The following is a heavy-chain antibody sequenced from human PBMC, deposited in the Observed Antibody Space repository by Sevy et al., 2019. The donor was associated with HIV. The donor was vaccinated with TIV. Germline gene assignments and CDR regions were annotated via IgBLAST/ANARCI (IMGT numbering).Heavy chain of an antibody. D-gene: IGHD2-2*01. CDR2: INHSGST. CDR3: ARLILGYCSSTSCRYYYYYYGMDV. V-gene: IGHV4-34*01. CDR1: GGSFSGYY. Sequence: SETLSLTCAVYGGSFSGYYWSWIRQPPGKGLEWIGEINHSGSTNYNPSLKSRVTISVDTFKNQFSLKLSSVTAADTAVYYCARLILGYCSSTSCRYYYYYYGMDVWGQGTTVTVSS. J-gene: IGHJ6*02.